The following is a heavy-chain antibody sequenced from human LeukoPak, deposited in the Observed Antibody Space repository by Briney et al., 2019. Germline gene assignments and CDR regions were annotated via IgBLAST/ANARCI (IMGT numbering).Heavy chain of an antibody. CDR2: IIGDGSVT. Sequence: GGSLRLSCVASGFTFSGSWMHWVRQTPGKGLVWVSRIIGDGSVTSYADSVEGRFTISRDNAKNTVYLQMNSLRDEDTAVYYCARFVMVTAGDYWGQGTLVTGSS. D-gene: IGHD2-21*02. CDR3: ARFVMVTAGDY. J-gene: IGHJ4*02. CDR1: GFTFSGSW. V-gene: IGHV3-74*01.